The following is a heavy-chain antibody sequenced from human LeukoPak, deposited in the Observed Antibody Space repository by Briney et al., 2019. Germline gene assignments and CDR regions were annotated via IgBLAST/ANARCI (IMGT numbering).Heavy chain of an antibody. Sequence: SETLSLTCTVSGGSISSSSYYWGWIRQPPGKGLEWMGSIYSSGSIYSNPSLTSRVPISVDTPKTQLSLKLSSVTAADPAVYYCARDRARDMDVWGKGTTVTVSS. J-gene: IGHJ6*03. CDR3: ARDRARDMDV. CDR2: IYSSGSI. V-gene: IGHV4-39*07. CDR1: GGSISSSSYY.